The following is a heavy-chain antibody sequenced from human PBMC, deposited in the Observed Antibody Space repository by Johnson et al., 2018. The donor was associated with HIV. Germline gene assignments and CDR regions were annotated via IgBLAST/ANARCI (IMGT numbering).Heavy chain of an antibody. CDR1: GFTFSSYA. D-gene: IGHD3-22*01. V-gene: IGHV3-23*04. CDR3: ARIRVAVITELGAFDI. J-gene: IGHJ3*02. Sequence: VQLVESGGGLVQPGGSLRLSCAASGFTFSSYAMHWVRQAPGKGLEWVSVISGSGGSTYYADSVKGRFTISRDNSKNTLYLQMNSLRAEDTAVYFCARIRVAVITELGAFDIWGQGTMVSVSS. CDR2: ISGSGGST.